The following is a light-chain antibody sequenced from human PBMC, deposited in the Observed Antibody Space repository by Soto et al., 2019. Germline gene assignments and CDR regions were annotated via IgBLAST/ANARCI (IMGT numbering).Light chain of an antibody. CDR1: QSISDT. CDR2: GAS. CDR3: QQYGSSST. J-gene: IGKJ1*01. V-gene: IGKV3-15*01. Sequence: EILLTQSPCTLPLSAGERATLSCRASQSISDTLAWYQQKPGQAPRLLIYGASTRAPGFPATLSGSGSGTDFTLTISSLQSEDFSVYYCQQYGSSSTFGQGTKVDIK.